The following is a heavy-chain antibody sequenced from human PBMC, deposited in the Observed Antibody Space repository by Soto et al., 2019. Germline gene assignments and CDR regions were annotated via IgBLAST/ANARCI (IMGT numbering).Heavy chain of an antibody. CDR1: GYTFTSYD. CDR2: MNPNSGNT. J-gene: IGHJ5*02. D-gene: IGHD4-17*01. CDR3: ASEADYVNWFDP. Sequence: ASVKVSCKASGYTFTSYDINWVRQATGQGFEWMGWMNPNSGNTGYAQKFQGRVTMTRDTSITTAYMELSSLRSEDTAVHYCASEADYVNWFDPWGQGTLVPVSS. V-gene: IGHV1-8*01.